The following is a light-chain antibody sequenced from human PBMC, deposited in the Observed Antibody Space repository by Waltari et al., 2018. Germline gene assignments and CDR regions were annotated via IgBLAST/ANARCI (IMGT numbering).Light chain of an antibody. CDR3: SAWDDSLHGWV. CDR2: GNH. Sequence: QPLLTQPPSASGTPGQRVTLACSGSRSNIGGNTVSWYKQLPGAAPKLLIYGNHQRPSGVPGGFSGSKSGTSASLAISGLQTEDEADYYCSAWDDSLHGWVFGGGTGLTVL. J-gene: IGLJ3*02. V-gene: IGLV1-44*01. CDR1: RSNIGGNT.